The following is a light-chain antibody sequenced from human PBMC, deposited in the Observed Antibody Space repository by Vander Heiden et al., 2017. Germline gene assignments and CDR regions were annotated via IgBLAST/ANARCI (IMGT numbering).Light chain of an antibody. CDR1: QDISNY. Sequence: DIQMTQSPSSLSASVGDRVTITCQASQDISNYLNWYPQKPGKAPKLLIYDASNLETVVRSRFTGSGYGTAFTFTIISLQPVDPATYSSQQYDKFHREYTFGPGTKLEIK. J-gene: IGKJ2*01. CDR2: DAS. CDR3: QQYDKFHREYT. V-gene: IGKV1-33*01.